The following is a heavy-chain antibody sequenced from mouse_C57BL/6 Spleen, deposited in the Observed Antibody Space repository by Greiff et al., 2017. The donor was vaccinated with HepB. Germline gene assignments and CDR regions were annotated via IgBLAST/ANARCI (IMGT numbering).Heavy chain of an antibody. CDR2: ISSGSSTI. J-gene: IGHJ2*01. CDR1: GFTFSDYG. Sequence: EVKLMESGGGLVKPGGSLKLSCAASGFTFSDYGMHWVRQAPEKGLEWVAYISSGSSTIYYADTVKGRFTISRDNAKNTLFLQMTSLRSEDTAMYYCAGGDYFDYWGQGTTLTVSS. CDR3: AGGDYFDY. V-gene: IGHV5-17*01.